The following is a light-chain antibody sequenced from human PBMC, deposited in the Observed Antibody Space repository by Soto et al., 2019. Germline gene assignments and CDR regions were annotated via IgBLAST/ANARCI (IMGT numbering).Light chain of an antibody. CDR3: QQYGSSPRT. CDR2: GAS. J-gene: IGKJ4*01. Sequence: EIVLTQSPGTLSLPPGERATLSCRASQSVSSSYLAWYQQKPGQAPRLLIYGASSRATGIPDTFSGSGSGTDLTLTISRLEPEDFAVYYCQQYGSSPRTFGGGTKVEIK. CDR1: QSVSSSY. V-gene: IGKV3-20*01.